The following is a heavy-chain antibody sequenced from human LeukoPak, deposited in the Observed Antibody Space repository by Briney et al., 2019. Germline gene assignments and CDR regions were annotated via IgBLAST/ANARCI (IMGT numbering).Heavy chain of an antibody. CDR1: GGSISSYY. J-gene: IGHJ6*03. D-gene: IGHD2-15*01. V-gene: IGHV4-59*01. CDR2: IYYSGST. CDR3: ARDLRVAATPPYYYYYYMDV. Sequence: PSETLSLTCTVSGGSISSYYWSWIRQPPGKGLEWIGYIYYSGSTNYNPSLKSQVTKSVDTSKNQCSLQQSSVTAADAAEYYCARDLRVAATPPYYYYYYMDVWGKGTTVTISS.